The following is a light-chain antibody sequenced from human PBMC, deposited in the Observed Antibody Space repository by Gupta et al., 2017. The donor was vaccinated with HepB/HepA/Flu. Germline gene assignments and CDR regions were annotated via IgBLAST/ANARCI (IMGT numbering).Light chain of an antibody. CDR3: QQLINGHPIFT. CDR2: VAS. V-gene: IGKV3-11*01. Sequence: EIVLTQSPATLSLSPGARATLSCRARQSVSSYLAWYQQKPGQAPRLLIYVASNGAPGSTANCSGSGAGSDSNLTISSTDPEDFEVYYCQQLINGHPIFTFGHGTKVDIK. CDR1: QSVSSY. J-gene: IGKJ3*01.